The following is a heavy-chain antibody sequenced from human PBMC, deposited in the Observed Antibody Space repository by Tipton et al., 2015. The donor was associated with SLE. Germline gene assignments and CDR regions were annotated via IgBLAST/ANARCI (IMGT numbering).Heavy chain of an antibody. V-gene: IGHV4-4*02. J-gene: IGHJ3*02. CDR1: GGSISSRNW. CDR3: VRGEADVFHI. CDR2: IDHSGST. Sequence: TLSLTCAVYGGSISSRNWWSWIRQPPGKGLEWIGEIDHSGSTNYNPSLESRVTISIDKSRNQFSLRLKSVTAADTALYYCVRGEADVFHIWGQGTVVSVSS.